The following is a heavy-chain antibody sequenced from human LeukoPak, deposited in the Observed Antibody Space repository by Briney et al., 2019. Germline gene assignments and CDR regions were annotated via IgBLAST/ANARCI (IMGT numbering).Heavy chain of an antibody. V-gene: IGHV4-30-2*01. J-gene: IGHJ4*02. CDR2: IYHSGST. Sequence: PSPTLSLTCAVSGGSISSGGYSWSWIRQPPGKGLEWIGYIYHSGSTYYNPSLKSRVTISVDRSKNQFSLKLSSVTAADTAVYYCARSPDYYDSSGYFFDYWGQGTLVTVSS. CDR1: GGSISSGGYS. CDR3: ARSPDYYDSSGYFFDY. D-gene: IGHD3-22*01.